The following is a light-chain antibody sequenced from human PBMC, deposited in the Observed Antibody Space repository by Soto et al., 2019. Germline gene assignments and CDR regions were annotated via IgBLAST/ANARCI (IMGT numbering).Light chain of an antibody. Sequence: EIQMTLSTSTLSTSVGDRVTISCRASQSISSWLAWYQQKPGEAPNLLIYRASSLQSGVPSRFSGSGSGTEFTLTISSLQPDDFATYYCQQYSRYSWTFGQGTKV. J-gene: IGKJ1*01. CDR3: QQYSRYSWT. CDR2: RAS. CDR1: QSISSW. V-gene: IGKV1-5*03.